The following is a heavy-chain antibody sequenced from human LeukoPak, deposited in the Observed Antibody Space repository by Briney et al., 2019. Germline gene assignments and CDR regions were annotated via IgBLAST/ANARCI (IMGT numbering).Heavy chain of an antibody. Sequence: GGSLRLSCAASGFTFSSYWMHWVRQAPGKGLVWVSRISGDVSTTNYADSVKGRFTISRDNAKNSLYLQMNSLRAEDTAVYYCASRSSSWYYIDYWGQGTLVTVSS. CDR3: ASRSSSWYYIDY. J-gene: IGHJ4*02. D-gene: IGHD6-13*01. CDR2: ISGDVSTT. V-gene: IGHV3-74*01. CDR1: GFTFSSYW.